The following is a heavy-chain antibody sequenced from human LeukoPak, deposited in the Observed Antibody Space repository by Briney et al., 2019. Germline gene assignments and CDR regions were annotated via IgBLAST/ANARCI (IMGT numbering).Heavy chain of an antibody. J-gene: IGHJ3*02. Sequence: ASVKVSCKASGYTFTGYYMHWVRQAPGQGLEWMGWVNPNSGNQGYAQKFQGRLTMYRNTSITTAYMELSSLRSEDTAVYYCARRYLLYRDAFDIWGQGTMVTVSS. D-gene: IGHD2/OR15-2a*01. V-gene: IGHV1-8*02. CDR3: ARRYLLYRDAFDI. CDR2: VNPNSGNQ. CDR1: GYTFTGYY.